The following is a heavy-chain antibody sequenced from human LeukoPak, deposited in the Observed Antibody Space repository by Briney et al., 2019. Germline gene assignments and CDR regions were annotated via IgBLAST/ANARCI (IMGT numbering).Heavy chain of an antibody. D-gene: IGHD5-24*01. J-gene: IGHJ4*02. CDR1: GGSISSGDYY. CDR2: IYYSGST. CDR3: ARGFGGRWLQLPDY. Sequence: PSETLSLTCTVSGGSISSGDYYWSWIRQPPGKGLDWIGYIYYSGSTYYNPSLKSRVTISVDTSKNQFSLKLSSVTAADTAVYYCARGFGGRWLQLPDYWGQGTLVTVSS. V-gene: IGHV4-30-4*08.